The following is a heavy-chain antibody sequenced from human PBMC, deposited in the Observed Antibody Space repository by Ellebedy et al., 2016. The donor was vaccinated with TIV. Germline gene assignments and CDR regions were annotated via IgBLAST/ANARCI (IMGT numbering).Heavy chain of an antibody. J-gene: IGHJ6*02. CDR3: ARDVIVGSGGARNSMDV. Sequence: AASVKVSCKASGYTFPSYHMHWVRHAPGQGLEWMGIIHPSGGSTSDAQKFQGRVTMTRDTSTSTVYMELSSLRSEDTAVYYCARDVIVGSGGARNSMDVWGQGTTVTVSS. V-gene: IGHV1-46*01. D-gene: IGHD1-26*01. CDR1: GYTFPSYH. CDR2: IHPSGGST.